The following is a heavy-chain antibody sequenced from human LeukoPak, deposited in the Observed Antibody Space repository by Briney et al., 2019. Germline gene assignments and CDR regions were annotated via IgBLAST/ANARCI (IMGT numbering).Heavy chain of an antibody. D-gene: IGHD5-18*01. V-gene: IGHV3-30*18. CDR1: GFTFSSYG. J-gene: IGHJ6*02. CDR2: ISYDGSNK. CDR3: AKDLRGYSYGYRYYYYYGMDV. Sequence: GGSLRLPCAASGFTFSSYGMHWVRQAPGKGLEWVAVISYDGSNKYYADSVKGRFTISRDNSKNTLYLQMNSLRAEDTAVYYCAKDLRGYSYGYRYYYYYGMDVWGQGTTVTVSS.